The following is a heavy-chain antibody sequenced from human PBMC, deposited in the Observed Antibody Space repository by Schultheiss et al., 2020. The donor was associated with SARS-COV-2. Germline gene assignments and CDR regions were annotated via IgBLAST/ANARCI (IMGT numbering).Heavy chain of an antibody. CDR3: ARALVPAAQNWFDP. CDR1: GGSISSGGYY. Sequence: SCTVSGGSISSGGYYWSWIRQHPGKGLEWIGYIYYSGSTYYNPSLKSRVTISVDTSKNQFSLKLSSVTAADTAVYYCARALVPAAQNWFDPWGQGTLVTVSS. D-gene: IGHD2-2*01. V-gene: IGHV4-31*03. CDR2: IYYSGST. J-gene: IGHJ5*02.